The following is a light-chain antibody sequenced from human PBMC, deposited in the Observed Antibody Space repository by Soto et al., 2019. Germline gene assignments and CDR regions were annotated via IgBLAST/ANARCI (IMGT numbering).Light chain of an antibody. V-gene: IGLV2-14*01. CDR1: SSDVGGYDY. Sequence: QSALTQPASVSGSPGQSITISCTGTSSDVGGYDYVSWYQQHPGKAPKLMIYDVSVRPSGISNRFSGSKSGSTASLTISGLQADDEADYYCSSYTSTSTLVVFGGGTKVTVL. CDR3: SSYTSTSTLVV. CDR2: DVS. J-gene: IGLJ3*02.